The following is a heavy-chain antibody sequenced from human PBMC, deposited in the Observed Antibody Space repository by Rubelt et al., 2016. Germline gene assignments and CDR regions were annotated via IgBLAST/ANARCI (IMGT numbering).Heavy chain of an antibody. CDR3: ARGGAVAGKNPLHFDY. V-gene: IGHV3-23*01. J-gene: IGHJ4*02. CDR1: GFTFSSYA. D-gene: IGHD6-19*01. Sequence: EVQLLESGGGLVQPGGSLRLSCAASGFTFSSYAMSWVRQAPGKGLEWVSAISGSGGSTYYADSVKGRFTISRDNAKNSLYLQMNSLRAEDTAVYYCARGGAVAGKNPLHFDYWGQGTLVTVSS. CDR2: ISGSGGST.